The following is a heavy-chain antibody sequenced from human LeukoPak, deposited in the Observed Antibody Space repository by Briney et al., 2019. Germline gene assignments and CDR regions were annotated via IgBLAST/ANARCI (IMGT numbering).Heavy chain of an antibody. Sequence: ASLKVSCKVSGYTFTDYYMHWVQQAPGKWREWMGLVDPEDGETIYAEKFQGRVTITADTSTDTAYMELSSLRSEDTAVYYCATRYYCSSTSCPYWGQGTLVTVSS. CDR1: GYTFTDYY. J-gene: IGHJ4*02. CDR2: VDPEDGET. CDR3: ATRYYCSSTSCPY. D-gene: IGHD2-2*01. V-gene: IGHV1-69-2*01.